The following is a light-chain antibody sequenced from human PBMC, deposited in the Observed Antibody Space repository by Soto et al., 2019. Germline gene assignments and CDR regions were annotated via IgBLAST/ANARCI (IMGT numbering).Light chain of an antibody. Sequence: EIVLTQSPGTLSLSPGERATLSCRASQGIGSTLAWYQQKPGQTPKLLIYDASTRATGVPARFSGGGSGTEFTLTINSMQSEDFAVYYCQRYNRWPLSFGGCTKVDIK. J-gene: IGKJ4*01. V-gene: IGKV3-15*01. CDR1: QGIGST. CDR3: QRYNRWPLS. CDR2: DAS.